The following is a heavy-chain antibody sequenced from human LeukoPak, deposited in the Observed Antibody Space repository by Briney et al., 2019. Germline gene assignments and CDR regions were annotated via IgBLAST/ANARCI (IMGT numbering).Heavy chain of an antibody. CDR3: ARDLPWFDP. Sequence: QPGGSLRLSCAASGFTFSLYWMNWVRQAPGKGLEWVAVISYDGSNKYYADSVKGRFTISRDNSKNTLYLQMNSLRAEDTAVYYCARDLPWFDPWGQGTLVTVSS. J-gene: IGHJ5*02. V-gene: IGHV3-30*03. CDR2: ISYDGSNK. CDR1: GFTFSLYW.